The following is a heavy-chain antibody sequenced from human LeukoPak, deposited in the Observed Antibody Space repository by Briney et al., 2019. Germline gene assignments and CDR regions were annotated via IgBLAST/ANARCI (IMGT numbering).Heavy chain of an antibody. J-gene: IGHJ6*03. V-gene: IGHV4-59*01. CDR1: GGSISGYF. D-gene: IGHD3-3*01. CDR2: IYSSGTT. Sequence: PSETLSLTCTVSGGSISGYFWSWIRQPPGKGLDWIGYIYSSGTTYYNPSLKSRVTISVDTSKNQFSLKLSSVTAADTAVYYCARTPTYYDFWSGHSNYYYYMDVWGKGTTVTVSS. CDR3: ARTPTYYDFWSGHSNYYYYMDV.